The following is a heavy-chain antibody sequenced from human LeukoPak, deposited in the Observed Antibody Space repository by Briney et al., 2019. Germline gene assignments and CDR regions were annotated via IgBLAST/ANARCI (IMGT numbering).Heavy chain of an antibody. V-gene: IGHV3-21*01. D-gene: IGHD2-15*01. Sequence: GGSLRLSCAASGFTFSRHNMNWVRQAPGKGLEWVSSISTSSSYIYYADSVKGRFTISRDNAKNSLYLQMNSLRAEDTAVYSCARGADGVSSNSRGWFDPWGQGTLVTVSS. CDR1: GFTFSRHN. CDR2: ISTSSSYI. CDR3: ARGADGVSSNSRGWFDP. J-gene: IGHJ5*02.